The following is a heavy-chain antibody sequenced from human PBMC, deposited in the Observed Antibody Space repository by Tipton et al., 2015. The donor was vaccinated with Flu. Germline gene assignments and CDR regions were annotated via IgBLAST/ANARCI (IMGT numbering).Heavy chain of an antibody. CDR1: GFTFDDYG. J-gene: IGHJ4*02. CDR3: ARDDNGGPDGEYYFDY. D-gene: IGHD2-8*01. Sequence: VQLVQSGGGVVRPGGSLRLSCAASGFTFDDYGMSWVRQAPGKGLEWVSGINWNGGSTGYADSVKGRFTISRDNAKNSLYLQMNSLRAEDTALYHCARDDNGGPDGEYYFDYWGQGTLVTVSS. CDR2: INWNGGST. V-gene: IGHV3-20*01.